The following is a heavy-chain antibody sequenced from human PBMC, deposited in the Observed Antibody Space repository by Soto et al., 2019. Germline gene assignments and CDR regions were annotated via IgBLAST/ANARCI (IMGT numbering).Heavy chain of an antibody. CDR3: ARAGNYYGSGGYQEVAFDI. J-gene: IGHJ3*02. V-gene: IGHV1-3*01. D-gene: IGHD3-10*01. CDR2: INAGNGNT. Sequence: QVQLVQSGAEVKKPGASVKVSCKASGYTFTSYAMHWVRQAPGQRLEWMGWINAGNGNTKYSQKFQGRVTITRDTSASTAYMELSSLRSEDTAVYYCARAGNYYGSGGYQEVAFDIWGQGTMVTVSS. CDR1: GYTFTSYA.